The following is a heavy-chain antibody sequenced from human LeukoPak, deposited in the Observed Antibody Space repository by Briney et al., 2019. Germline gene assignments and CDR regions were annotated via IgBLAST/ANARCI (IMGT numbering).Heavy chain of an antibody. J-gene: IGHJ4*02. Sequence: GGSLRLSCAASGFTFSSYAMSWVRQAPGKGLEWVSAISGSGGSTYYADSVKGRFTISRDNSKNTLYLQMNSLRAEDTAVYYCAKEAHDYESSGYYYVPYFDYWGQGTLVTVSS. CDR1: GFTFSSYA. D-gene: IGHD3-22*01. CDR2: ISGSGGST. CDR3: AKEAHDYESSGYYYVPYFDY. V-gene: IGHV3-23*01.